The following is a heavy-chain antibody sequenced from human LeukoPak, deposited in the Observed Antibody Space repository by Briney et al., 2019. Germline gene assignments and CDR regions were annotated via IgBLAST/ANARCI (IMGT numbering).Heavy chain of an antibody. CDR1: GITFTNAW. D-gene: IGHD2-8*01. Sequence: GGPLRLSCAASGITFTNAWLTWVRQAPGKGLEWVGRVKTKGDGGAAGYAAPVKGRFTISRDDSTRTLYLQMNSLKTEDTAVYYCTTDRMIYATNWAVSWFDPWGQGTLVTVSS. CDR2: VKTKGDGGAA. CDR3: TTDRMIYATNWAVSWFDP. J-gene: IGHJ5*02. V-gene: IGHV3-15*01.